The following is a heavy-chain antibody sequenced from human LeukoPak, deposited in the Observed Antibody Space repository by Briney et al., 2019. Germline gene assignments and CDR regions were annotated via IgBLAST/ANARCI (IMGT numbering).Heavy chain of an antibody. CDR3: ARVFRGAVTSNWFDP. V-gene: IGHV4-59*11. CDR1: GASMNGHY. Sequence: PSETLSLTCSVSGASMNGHYWTWIRLSPGKGLEWIGYISDSGSTSYNPSLGSRVIMALEASKTEFSLRLNSVTVADTAVYYCARVFRGAVTSNWFDPWGQGTLVTVSS. CDR2: ISDSGST. D-gene: IGHD3-3*01. J-gene: IGHJ5*02.